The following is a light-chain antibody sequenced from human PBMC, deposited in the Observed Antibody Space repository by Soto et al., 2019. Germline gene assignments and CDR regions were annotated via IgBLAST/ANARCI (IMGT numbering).Light chain of an antibody. CDR1: SSDVVGYNY. CDR3: TSYTTSNTSGYV. J-gene: IGLJ1*01. Sequence: QSVLAQPASVSGSPGQSITISCTGTSSDVVGYNYVSWYQQHPGKAPKLMIYAVTNRPAGVSNRFSGSKSGNTASLTISGLQAEDEADYYCTSYTTSNTSGYVFGAGTKVTVL. CDR2: AVT. V-gene: IGLV2-14*03.